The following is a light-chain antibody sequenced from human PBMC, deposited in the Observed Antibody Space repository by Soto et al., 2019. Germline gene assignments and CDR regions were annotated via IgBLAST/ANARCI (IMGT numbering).Light chain of an antibody. CDR1: SSDVGAYNY. J-gene: IGLJ1*01. Sequence: QSVLTQPASVSGSPGQSITISCTGTSSDVGAYNYDSWYQQYPGEAPKVIIYDVSHRPAGVSNRFSGSKSGNTASLTISGLQTQDEADYYCSSHTSATTYVFGTGTKVPS. CDR2: DVS. CDR3: SSHTSATTYV. V-gene: IGLV2-14*01.